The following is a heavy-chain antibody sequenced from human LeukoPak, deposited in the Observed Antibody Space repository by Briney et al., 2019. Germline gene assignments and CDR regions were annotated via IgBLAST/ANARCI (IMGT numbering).Heavy chain of an antibody. CDR1: GGSISSYY. Sequence: SETLSHSCTVSGGSISSYYWSRIRQPPGKGLEWIGYISYSGSTNFNPSLKSRVTISVDTSKNQFSLKLSSVTAADTAVYYCAREGTVGTNLNWFVSCGRGTLVTVSS. J-gene: IGHJ5*01. D-gene: IGHD1-1*01. V-gene: IGHV4-59*01. CDR3: AREGTVGTNLNWFVS. CDR2: ISYSGST.